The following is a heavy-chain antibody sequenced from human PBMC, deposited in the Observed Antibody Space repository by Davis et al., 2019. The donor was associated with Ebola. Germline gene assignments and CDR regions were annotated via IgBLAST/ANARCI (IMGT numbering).Heavy chain of an antibody. J-gene: IGHJ6*02. Sequence: GESLKISCAASGFTFSSYSMNWVRQAPGKGLEWVSYISSSSTIYYADSVKGRFTISRDNARNSLYLQMNSLRAEDTAVYYCARVDEWTDRHYYYYYGMDVWGQGTTVTVSS. D-gene: IGHD3-3*01. V-gene: IGHV3-48*01. CDR1: GFTFSSYS. CDR3: ARVDEWTDRHYYYYYGMDV. CDR2: ISSSSTI.